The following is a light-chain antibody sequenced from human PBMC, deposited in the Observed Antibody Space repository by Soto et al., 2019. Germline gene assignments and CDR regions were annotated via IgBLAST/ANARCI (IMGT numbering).Light chain of an antibody. CDR1: QSVSSY. CDR2: DAS. J-gene: IGKJ5*01. CDR3: QQRSNGPIT. Sequence: EIVLTQSPATLSLSPGERATLSCRASQSVSSYLAWYQQKPGQAPRLLIYDASNRATGIPARFSGSGSGTDFTLTTSGLEPEDFAFYYCQQRSNGPITFGQGTRLEIK. V-gene: IGKV3-11*01.